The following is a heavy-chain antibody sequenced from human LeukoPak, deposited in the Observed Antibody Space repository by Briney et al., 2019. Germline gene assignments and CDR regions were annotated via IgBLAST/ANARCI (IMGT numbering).Heavy chain of an antibody. V-gene: IGHV4-39*01. Sequence: SETLSLTCTASGASISGFYWNWVRQPPGKGLEWIGSIYHRGSTYYNPSLKSRVTISVDTSKNQFSLKLSSVTAADTAVYYCARHVAEYDSSGYYSYWGQGTLVTVSS. J-gene: IGHJ4*02. D-gene: IGHD3-22*01. CDR3: ARHVAEYDSSGYYSY. CDR2: IYHRGST. CDR1: GASISGFY.